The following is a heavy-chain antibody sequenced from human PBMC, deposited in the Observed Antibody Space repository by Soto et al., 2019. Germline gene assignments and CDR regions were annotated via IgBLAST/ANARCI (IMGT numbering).Heavy chain of an antibody. Sequence: SETLSLTSVVYGESVSGDDWSWIRQPPGKGLEWIGEINHSGSTNYNPSLKSRVTISVDTSKNQFSLKLSSVTAADTAVYYCARADFGSGWGFDYWGQGTIVTVSS. CDR3: ARADFGSGWGFDY. CDR2: INHSGST. D-gene: IGHD3-3*01. J-gene: IGHJ4*02. V-gene: IGHV4-34*01. CDR1: GESVSGDD.